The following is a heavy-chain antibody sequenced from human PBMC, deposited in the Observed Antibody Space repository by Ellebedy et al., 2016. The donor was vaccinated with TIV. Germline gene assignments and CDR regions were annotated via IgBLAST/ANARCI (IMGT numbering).Heavy chain of an antibody. CDR1: GGPFRGYY. Sequence: MPSETLSLTCAGYGGPFRGYYWSWIRQRTGKGLEWIAEITHSGSTNYNPSLKSRVTVSVDTSKNQFSLKLTSVTAADTAVYYCARGGVSTPGRRNWFDPWGQGTLVTVSS. CDR2: ITHSGST. V-gene: IGHV4-34*01. J-gene: IGHJ5*01. CDR3: ARGGVSTPGRRNWFDP. D-gene: IGHD2-15*01.